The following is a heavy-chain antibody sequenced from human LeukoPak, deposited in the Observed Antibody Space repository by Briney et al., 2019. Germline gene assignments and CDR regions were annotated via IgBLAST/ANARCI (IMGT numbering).Heavy chain of an antibody. D-gene: IGHD3-3*01. CDR2: IYPSGST. Sequence: ASETLSLTCTISGGSISSSNWWSWVRQPPGKGLEWIGEIYPSGSTNYNPSLKSRVAISVNKPKNQFSLKLTSVTAADTAVYYCASSTIFGVVANWFDPWGQGTLVTVSS. V-gene: IGHV4-4*02. CDR1: GGSISSSNW. J-gene: IGHJ5*02. CDR3: ASSTIFGVVANWFDP.